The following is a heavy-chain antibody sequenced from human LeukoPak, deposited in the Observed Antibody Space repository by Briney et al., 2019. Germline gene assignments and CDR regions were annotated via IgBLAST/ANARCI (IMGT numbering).Heavy chain of an antibody. CDR2: IYTSGST. Sequence: SETLSLTCTVSGGSISSGSYYWSWIRQPAGKGLEWIGRIYTSGSTNYNPSLKSRVTISVDTSKNQFSLKLSSVTAADTAVYYCASVPLRSTSYIDYWGQGTLVTVSS. CDR1: GGSISSGSYY. J-gene: IGHJ4*02. D-gene: IGHD2-2*01. CDR3: ASVPLRSTSYIDY. V-gene: IGHV4-61*02.